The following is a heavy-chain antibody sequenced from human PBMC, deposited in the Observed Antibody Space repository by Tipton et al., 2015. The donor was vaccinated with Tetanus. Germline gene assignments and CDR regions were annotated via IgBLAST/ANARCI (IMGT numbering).Heavy chain of an antibody. J-gene: IGHJ4*02. D-gene: IGHD1-14*01. CDR1: GGSVSGSSHY. CDR3: ARGTGDY. Sequence: LRLSCTVSGGSVSGSSHYWSWIRRPPGKQLEWVGYIYHSGNTNYNPSLKSRVTISVDTSKNQFSLKLSSVTAADTAVYYCARGTGDYWGQGALVTVSS. CDR2: IYHSGNT. V-gene: IGHV4-61*01.